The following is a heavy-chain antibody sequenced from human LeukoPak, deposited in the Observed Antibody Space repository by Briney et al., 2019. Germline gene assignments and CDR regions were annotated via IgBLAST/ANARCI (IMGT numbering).Heavy chain of an antibody. D-gene: IGHD3-3*01. Sequence: QAGGSLRLSCAASGFTFSSYAMSWVRQAPGKGLEWVSAISGSGGSTYYADSVKGGFTISRDNSKNTLYLQMNSLRAEDTAVYYCANGRRFLEWYPFDYWGQGTLVTVSS. J-gene: IGHJ4*02. V-gene: IGHV3-23*01. CDR3: ANGRRFLEWYPFDY. CDR2: ISGSGGST. CDR1: GFTFSSYA.